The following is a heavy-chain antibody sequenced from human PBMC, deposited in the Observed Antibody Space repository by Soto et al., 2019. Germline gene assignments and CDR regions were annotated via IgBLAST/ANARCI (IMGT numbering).Heavy chain of an antibody. J-gene: IGHJ4*02. Sequence: PVESLKISCKGSGHSFITHWIAWVRQMPGKGLEWMGVIYPGDSDTRYSPSFQVHVNISSYRSIITAYLQWSDLRASDTAIYYCVPDSGSGYFEYWGQGTQVTVSS. V-gene: IGHV5-51*01. CDR3: VPDSGSGYFEY. CDR2: IYPGDSDT. D-gene: IGHD6-6*01. CDR1: GHSFITHW.